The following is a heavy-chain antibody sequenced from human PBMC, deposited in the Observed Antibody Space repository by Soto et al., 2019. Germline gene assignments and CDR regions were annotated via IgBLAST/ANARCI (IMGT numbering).Heavy chain of an antibody. CDR2: MSYAGTYK. CDR1: GFTLSDYG. J-gene: IGHJ6*02. D-gene: IGHD6-19*01. V-gene: IGHV3-30*03. Sequence: GGSLRLSCAVSGFTLSDYGMHWVRQAPGKGLEWVAVMSYAGTYKYYADSVKGRFTISRDLSGNTLFLQMNSLRLEDTAVYYCARDDIPGITVATYGLDVWGQGTTVTVSS. CDR3: ARDDIPGITVATYGLDV.